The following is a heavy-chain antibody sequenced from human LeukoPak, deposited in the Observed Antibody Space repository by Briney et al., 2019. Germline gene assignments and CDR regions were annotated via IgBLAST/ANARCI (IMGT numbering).Heavy chain of an antibody. CDR3: ARNTPRCLRSAIFCYYYGMDV. Sequence: ASVKVSCKASGYTFTSYGISWVRQAPGQGLEWMGWISAYNGNTNYAQKLQGRVTMTTDTSTSTAYMELRSLRSDDTAVYYCARNTPRCLRSAIFCYYYGMDVWGQGTTVTVSS. J-gene: IGHJ6*02. CDR1: GYTFTSYG. D-gene: IGHD3-10*02. V-gene: IGHV1-18*01. CDR2: ISAYNGNT.